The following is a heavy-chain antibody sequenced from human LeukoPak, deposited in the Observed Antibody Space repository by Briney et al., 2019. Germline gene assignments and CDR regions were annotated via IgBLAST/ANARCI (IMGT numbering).Heavy chain of an antibody. J-gene: IGHJ1*01. D-gene: IGHD2-15*01. CDR2: IYSDRST. Sequence: GGSLRLSCTASGFSINNNYMSWVRQAPGKGLEWVSIIYSDRSTYYPESVKGRFTISRDDSKDTLLLQMDSLRVEDTAIYYCARDSAFSSYSNWGQGALVTVSS. V-gene: IGHV3-53*01. CDR1: GFSINNNY. CDR3: ARDSAFSSYSN.